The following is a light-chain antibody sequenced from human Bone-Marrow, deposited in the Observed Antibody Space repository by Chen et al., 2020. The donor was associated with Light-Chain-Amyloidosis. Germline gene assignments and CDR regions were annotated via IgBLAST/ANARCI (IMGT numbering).Light chain of an antibody. CDR1: QTISSNY. CDR2: GSS. V-gene: IGKV3-20*01. Sequence: EIVMTQYPGTPSLSPGEGANLACRASQTISSNYLTWYQQKLGQAPRLRINGSSSRSTGIPDRFTGSGSGTDFTLTINRLEPEDFEMYYCQQYGNSPLTFGGGTKVEIK. J-gene: IGKJ4*01. CDR3: QQYGNSPLT.